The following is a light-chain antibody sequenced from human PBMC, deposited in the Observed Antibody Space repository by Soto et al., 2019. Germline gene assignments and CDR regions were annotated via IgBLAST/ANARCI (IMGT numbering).Light chain of an antibody. Sequence: QSALTQPPSASGSPGRSVTISCTGTGSDVGDYNYVSWYQQHPGKAPKLMIYEVSKRPSGVPDRFSGSKSGNTASLTVSGLQAEDEANYYCSSYTGSSYVFGTGTKLTVL. V-gene: IGLV2-8*01. J-gene: IGLJ1*01. CDR1: GSDVGDYNY. CDR3: SSYTGSSYV. CDR2: EVS.